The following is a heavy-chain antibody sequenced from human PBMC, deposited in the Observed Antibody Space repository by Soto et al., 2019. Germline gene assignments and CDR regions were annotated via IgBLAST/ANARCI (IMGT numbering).Heavy chain of an antibody. CDR2: IIPILGIA. V-gene: IGHV1-69*08. CDR1: GGTFSSYT. D-gene: IGHD3-10*01. Sequence: QVQLVQSGAEVKKPGSSVKVSCKASGGTFSSYTISWVRQAPGQGLEWMGRIIPILGIANYAQKFQGRVTITADKSTSTADMELSSLRSEDTAVYYCAREAGYGSGSYELRYYFDYWGQGTLVTVSS. CDR3: AREAGYGSGSYELRYYFDY. J-gene: IGHJ4*02.